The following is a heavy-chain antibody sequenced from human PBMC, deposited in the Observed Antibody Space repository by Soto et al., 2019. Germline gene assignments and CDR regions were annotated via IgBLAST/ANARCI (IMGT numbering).Heavy chain of an antibody. J-gene: IGHJ3*02. V-gene: IGHV4-39*01. CDR3: ASQRYDSSGYYYYAFDI. CDR2: IYYSGST. CDR1: GRSMGSSSSY. Sequence: PXETLSLACTVAGRSMGSSSSYWGWIRQPRGNGLEWIGSIYYSGSTYYSPSLKSRVTISVDTSKNRLSLKLSSVTAADTAVYYCASQRYDSSGYYYYAFDIWGQGTMVTVSS. D-gene: IGHD3-22*01.